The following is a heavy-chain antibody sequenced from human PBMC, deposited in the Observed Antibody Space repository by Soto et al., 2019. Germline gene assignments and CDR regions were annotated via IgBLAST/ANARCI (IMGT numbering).Heavy chain of an antibody. V-gene: IGHV3-13*01. CDR2: IGAAGDT. D-gene: IGHD6-13*01. J-gene: IGHJ4*02. CDR1: GFTFSSYD. CDR3: ASGGWGSSWYEGGSRIDY. Sequence: EVQLVESGGGLVQPGGSLRLSCAASGFTFSSYDMHWVSQVTGKGLEWVSAIGAAGDTYYPDSVKGRFTISRENAKNSFYLQMNSLRAEDTAVYYCASGGWGSSWYEGGSRIDYWGQGTLVTVSS.